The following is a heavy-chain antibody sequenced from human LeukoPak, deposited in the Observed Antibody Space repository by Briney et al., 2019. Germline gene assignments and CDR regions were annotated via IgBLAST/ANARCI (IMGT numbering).Heavy chain of an antibody. D-gene: IGHD3-22*01. Sequence: ASVTVSCTPSGYTFTDYAINWVRQAPGQGPEYMGWVNTNTGNPTYAQGFTGRFVFSSDSSVSTAYLQITSLKADDSAIYFCASCNDSSGYFAYWGQGTLVTVSS. CDR1: GYTFTDYA. J-gene: IGHJ4*02. CDR3: ASCNDSSGYFAY. CDR2: VNTNTGNP. V-gene: IGHV7-4-1*02.